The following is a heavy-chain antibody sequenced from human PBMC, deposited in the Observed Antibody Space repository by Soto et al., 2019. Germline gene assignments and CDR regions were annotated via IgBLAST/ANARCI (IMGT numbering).Heavy chain of an antibody. J-gene: IGHJ4*02. CDR1: GFTFSSFG. V-gene: IGHV3-30*18. Sequence: PRGSLRLSCAASGFTFSSFGMHWVRQAPGKGLEWVALLSYDGSKEYYADSVKGRFSVSRDNSKNTLYLQMNSLRVEDTAVYFCAKRLLRGTTVSVIDYWGRGTLVTVSS. D-gene: IGHD4-17*01. CDR2: LSYDGSKE. CDR3: AKRLLRGTTVSVIDY.